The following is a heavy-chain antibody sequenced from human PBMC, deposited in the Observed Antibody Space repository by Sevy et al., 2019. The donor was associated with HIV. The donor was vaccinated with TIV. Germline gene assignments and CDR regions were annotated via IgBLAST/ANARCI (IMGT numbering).Heavy chain of an antibody. D-gene: IGHD2-2*01. V-gene: IGHV3-15*01. CDR3: TTDAGMNTWYALQH. CDR1: GFSFSGAW. J-gene: IGHJ1*01. CDR2: IKSKSDGGTA. Sequence: GGSLRLSCAASGFSFSGAWRRWVRQAPGEGLEWVGRIKSKSDGGTADYGAAVKGRFTISRDASKNAIYLQMNSLKSEDTAVYYCTTDAGMNTWYALQHWGRGTLVTVSS.